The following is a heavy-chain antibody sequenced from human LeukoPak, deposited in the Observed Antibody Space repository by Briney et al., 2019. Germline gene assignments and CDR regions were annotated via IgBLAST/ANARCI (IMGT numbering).Heavy chain of an antibody. CDR2: ISSSSSYI. J-gene: IGHJ4*02. D-gene: IGHD1-26*01. V-gene: IGHV3-21*01. Sequence: PGGTLRLSCAASGFTFSSYSMNWVRQAPGKGLEWVSSISSSSSYIYYADSVKGRFTISRDNAKNTLDLQMNSLRAEGTAVYYCARGVGATPFDYWGRGTLVTVSS. CDR1: GFTFSSYS. CDR3: ARGVGATPFDY.